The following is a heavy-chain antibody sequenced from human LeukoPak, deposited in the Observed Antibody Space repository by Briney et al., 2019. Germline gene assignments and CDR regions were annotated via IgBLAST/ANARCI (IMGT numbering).Heavy chain of an antibody. CDR2: INTNTGNP. D-gene: IGHD3-22*01. CDR3: ARPMGDYYDSSGYYNWFDP. CDR1: GYTFTSYA. Sequence: RASVKVSCKASGYTFTSYAMNWVRQAPGQGLEWMGWINTNTGNPTYAQGFTGRFVFSLDTSVSTAYLQISSLKAEDTAVYYCARPMGDYYDSSGYYNWFDPWGQGTLVTVSS. V-gene: IGHV7-4-1*02. J-gene: IGHJ5*02.